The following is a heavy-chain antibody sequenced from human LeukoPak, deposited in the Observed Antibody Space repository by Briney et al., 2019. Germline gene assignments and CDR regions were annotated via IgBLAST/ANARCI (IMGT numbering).Heavy chain of an antibody. Sequence: ASVKVSCKASGYTFTSYGISWVRQAPGQGLEWMGWISAYNGNTNYAQKLQGRVTMTTDTSTSTAYMEPRSLRSDDTAVYYCARDPEVGATRVLAYWGQGTLVTVSS. CDR2: ISAYNGNT. D-gene: IGHD1-26*01. V-gene: IGHV1-18*01. J-gene: IGHJ4*02. CDR1: GYTFTSYG. CDR3: ARDPEVGATRVLAY.